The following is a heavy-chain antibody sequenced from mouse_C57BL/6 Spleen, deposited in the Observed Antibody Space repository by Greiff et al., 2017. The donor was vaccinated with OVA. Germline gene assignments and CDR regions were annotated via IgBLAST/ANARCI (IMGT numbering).Heavy chain of an antibody. CDR2: INPSNGGT. Sequence: QVQLQQPGTELVKPGASVKLSCKASGYTFTSYWMHWVKQRPGQGLEWIGNINPSNGGTNYNEKFKSKATLTVDKSSSTAYMQLSSLTSEDSAVYYCARPSTTVVASYYFDYWGQGTTLTGSS. V-gene: IGHV1-53*01. J-gene: IGHJ2*01. D-gene: IGHD1-1*01. CDR1: GYTFTSYW. CDR3: ARPSTTVVASYYFDY.